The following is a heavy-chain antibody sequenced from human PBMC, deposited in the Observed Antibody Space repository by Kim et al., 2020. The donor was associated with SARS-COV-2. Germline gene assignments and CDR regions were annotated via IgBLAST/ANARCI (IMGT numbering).Heavy chain of an antibody. CDR1: GGSFSGYY. J-gene: IGHJ6*02. CDR2: INHSGST. Sequence: LETLSLTCAVYGGSFSGYYWSWIRQPPGKGLEWIGEINHSGSTNYNPSLKSRVTISVDTSKNQFSLKLSSVTAADTAVYYCAKDPYGDYVEEHYYYGMDVWGQGTTVTVSS. V-gene: IGHV4-34*01. D-gene: IGHD4-17*01. CDR3: AKDPYGDYVEEHYYYGMDV.